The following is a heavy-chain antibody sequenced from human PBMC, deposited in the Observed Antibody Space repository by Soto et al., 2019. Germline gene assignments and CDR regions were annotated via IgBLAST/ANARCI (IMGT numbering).Heavy chain of an antibody. CDR1: GFTFSSYG. CDR3: ARGPTSDYGDYTYFQH. D-gene: IGHD4-17*01. V-gene: IGHV3-30*03. Sequence: QVQLVESGGGVVQPGRSLRLSCAASGFTFSSYGIHWVRQAPGKGLEWVALISYDGSNKYYADSVKGRFIISRDNSKNTLYLQMNSLRGQDTAMYYCARGPTSDYGDYTYFQHCGQGTLVTVSS. J-gene: IGHJ1*01. CDR2: ISYDGSNK.